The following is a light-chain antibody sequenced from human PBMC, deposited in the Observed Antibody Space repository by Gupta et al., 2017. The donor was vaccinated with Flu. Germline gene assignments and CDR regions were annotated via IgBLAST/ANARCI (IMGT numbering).Light chain of an antibody. CDR2: DLF. CDR3: QQDDNLPIT. J-gene: IGKJ5*01. CDR1: HETSNS. Sequence: PSSPPAAVADRVSITCQSSHETSNSLNWSQQKPGKTPKLLPYDLFKVELGLRSRISGSESATXFTFSIXRLQPEDLATYFCQQDDNLPITFGXATRVQIK. V-gene: IGKV1-33*01.